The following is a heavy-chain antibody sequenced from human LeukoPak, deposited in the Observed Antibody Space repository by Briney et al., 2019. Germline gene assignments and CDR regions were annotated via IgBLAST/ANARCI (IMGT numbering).Heavy chain of an antibody. CDR3: ARDSRSYYASSGYYGTFDY. D-gene: IGHD3-22*01. J-gene: IGHJ4*02. V-gene: IGHV4-59*01. Sequence: SETLSLTCTVAGGSISTYYWSWIRQPPGKGLEWIGYIYYSGSTNYNPSLKSRVTISVDTSKNQFSLKLSSVTAADTAVYYCARDSRSYYASSGYYGTFDYWGQGTLVTVSS. CDR1: GGSISTYY. CDR2: IYYSGST.